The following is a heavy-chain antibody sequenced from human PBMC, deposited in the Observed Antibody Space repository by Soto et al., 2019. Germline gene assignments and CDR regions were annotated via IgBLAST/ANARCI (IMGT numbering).Heavy chain of an antibody. CDR1: GGTFSSYT. Sequence: QVQLVQSGAEVKKPGSSVKVSCKASGGTFSSYTISWVRQAPGQGLEWMGRIIPILGIANYAQKFQGRVTITADKSTSTAYMELSSLRSEDTAVYYCARGGHRTHLEWLLYYWGQGTLVTVSS. CDR2: IIPILGIA. CDR3: ARGGHRTHLEWLLYY. J-gene: IGHJ4*02. V-gene: IGHV1-69*02. D-gene: IGHD3-3*01.